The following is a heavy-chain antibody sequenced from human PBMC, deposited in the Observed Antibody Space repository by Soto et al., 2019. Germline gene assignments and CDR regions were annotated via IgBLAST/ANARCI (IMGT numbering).Heavy chain of an antibody. V-gene: IGHV3-30-3*01. CDR2: ISYDGSNK. J-gene: IGHJ6*02. Sequence: GGSLRLSCAASGFTFSSYAMHWVRQAPGKGLEWVAVISYDGSNKYYADSVKGRFTISRDNSKNTLYLQMNSLRAEDTAVYYCARDLITGTLYGMDVWGQGTTVTVSS. D-gene: IGHD1-7*01. CDR3: ARDLITGTLYGMDV. CDR1: GFTFSSYA.